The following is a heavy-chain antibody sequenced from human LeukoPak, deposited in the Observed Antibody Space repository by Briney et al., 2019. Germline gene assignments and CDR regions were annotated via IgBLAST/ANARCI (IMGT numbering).Heavy chain of an antibody. CDR3: LTDIAYDTSAYCYGRFNWFDP. D-gene: IGHD5-18*01. V-gene: IGHV4-4*07. J-gene: IGHJ5*02. CDR1: GGSLSVHF. Sequence: TSETLSLTRTLSGGSLSVHFWSCIRHPAGKGLEWIGRVYASGSTHYNPSVKSRVTMSVDASRNQFSLKLSSVTAAATAVYLCLTDIAYDTSAYCYGRFNWFDPWGQGTLVTVSS. CDR2: VYASGST.